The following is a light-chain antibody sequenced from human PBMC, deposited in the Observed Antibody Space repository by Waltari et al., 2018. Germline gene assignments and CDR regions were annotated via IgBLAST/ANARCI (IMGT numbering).Light chain of an antibody. CDR3: QQYYSVPLT. Sequence: DIVMTQSPDSLAVSLGERATINCKSSQTISYSSNNKNYLTWYQKKPGQPPRLLNSWASSRESGVPDRFSGSGSGTDFTLTISSLQVEDVAIYYCQQYYSVPLTFGQGTKVGIK. J-gene: IGKJ1*01. V-gene: IGKV4-1*01. CDR2: WAS. CDR1: QTISYSSNNKNY.